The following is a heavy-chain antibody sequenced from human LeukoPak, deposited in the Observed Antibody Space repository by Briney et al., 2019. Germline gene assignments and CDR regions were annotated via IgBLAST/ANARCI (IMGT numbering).Heavy chain of an antibody. Sequence: ASVKVSCKASGYTFTSYYMHWVRQAPGQGLEWMGIINPSGGSTSYAQKFQGRVTMTRDTSTSTVYMELSSLRSEDTAVYYCARDLHYDSSGYPPGNPWGQGTLVTVSS. CDR2: INPSGGST. CDR3: ARDLHYDSSGYPPGNP. D-gene: IGHD3-22*01. CDR1: GYTFTSYY. J-gene: IGHJ5*02. V-gene: IGHV1-46*01.